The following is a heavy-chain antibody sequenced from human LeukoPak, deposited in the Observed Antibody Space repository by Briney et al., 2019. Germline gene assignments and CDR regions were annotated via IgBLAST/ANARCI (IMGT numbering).Heavy chain of an antibody. Sequence: GGSLRLSCAASGFTYTTSWMHWFRQAPGKGLVWVSRIESDGTSTTYADSVKGRFTISRDNAKNTLYLQMNSLRAEDTAVYYCARDQYSSTWYRGAFDVWGQGTMVSVSS. CDR3: ARDQYSSTWYRGAFDV. V-gene: IGHV3-74*01. CDR2: IESDGTST. J-gene: IGHJ3*01. D-gene: IGHD6-13*01. CDR1: GFTYTTSW.